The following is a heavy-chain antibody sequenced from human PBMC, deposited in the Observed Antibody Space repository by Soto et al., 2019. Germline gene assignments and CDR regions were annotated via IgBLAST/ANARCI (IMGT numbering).Heavy chain of an antibody. CDR2: MYSGGAT. J-gene: IGHJ4*02. D-gene: IGHD4-4*01. CDR3: ARGSYRALDY. Sequence: EVQLVESGGGLIQPGGSLRLSCAASEFTVSSNYLSWVRQAPGKGLEWVSGMYSGGATYYADSVMGRFTFSRDNFKNTVYLQMNSLRVEDTAVYYCARGSYRALDYWGQGTLVTVSS. CDR1: EFTVSSNY. V-gene: IGHV3-53*01.